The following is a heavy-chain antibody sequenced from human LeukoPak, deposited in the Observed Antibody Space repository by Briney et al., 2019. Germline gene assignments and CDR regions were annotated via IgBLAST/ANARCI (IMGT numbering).Heavy chain of an antibody. CDR1: GFTFDDYA. J-gene: IGHJ4*02. CDR2: ISWNSGSI. V-gene: IGHV3-9*01. Sequence: PGGSLRLSCAASGFTFDDYAMHWVRQAPGKGLEWVSGISWNSGSIGYADSVKGRFTISRDNAKNSLYLQMNSLRAEDTALYYCAKDMAEVTVAAAIDYWGQGTLVTVSS. CDR3: AKDMAEVTVAAAIDY. D-gene: IGHD6-13*01.